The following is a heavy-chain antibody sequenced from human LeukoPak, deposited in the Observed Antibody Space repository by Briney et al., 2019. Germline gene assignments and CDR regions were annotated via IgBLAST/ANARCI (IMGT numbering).Heavy chain of an antibody. CDR2: INPSGGRT. D-gene: IGHD3-22*01. CDR1: GYTFTNYS. J-gene: IGHJ4*02. CDR3: ARDPKDNTSGYYYFDY. Sequence: ASVKVSCKASGYTFTNYSMHWVRQATGLGLEWMGVINPSGGRTSYAQKFRGRVTMTRDMSTSTVYMELSSLRSEDTAVYYCARDPKDNTSGYYYFDYWGQGTLVTVSS. V-gene: IGHV1-46*01.